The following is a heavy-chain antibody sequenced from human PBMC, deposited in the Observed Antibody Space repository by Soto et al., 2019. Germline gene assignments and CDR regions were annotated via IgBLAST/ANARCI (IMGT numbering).Heavy chain of an antibody. CDR2: IYYSGST. Sequence: PSETLSLTCTVSGGSISSCDYYWSWIRQPPGKGLEWIGYIYYSGSTYYNPSLKSRVTISVDTSKNQFSLKLSSVTAADTAVYYCASYKGARSTFDYWGQGTLVTVSS. CDR3: ASYKGARSTFDY. J-gene: IGHJ4*02. D-gene: IGHD1-1*01. V-gene: IGHV4-30-4*01. CDR1: GGSISSCDYY.